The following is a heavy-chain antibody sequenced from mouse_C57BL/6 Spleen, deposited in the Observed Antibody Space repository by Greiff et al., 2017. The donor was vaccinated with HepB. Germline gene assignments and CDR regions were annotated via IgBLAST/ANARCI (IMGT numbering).Heavy chain of an antibody. CDR2: ISSGSSTI. CDR3: ARRLGGYFDV. CDR1: GFTFSDYG. V-gene: IGHV5-17*01. J-gene: IGHJ1*03. D-gene: IGHD2-4*01. Sequence: EVKLVESGGGLVKPGGSLKLSCAASGFTFSDYGMHWVRQAPEKGLEWVAYISSGSSTIYYADTVKGRFTISRDNAKNTLCLQMTSLRSEDTAMYYCARRLGGYFDVWGTGTTVTVSS.